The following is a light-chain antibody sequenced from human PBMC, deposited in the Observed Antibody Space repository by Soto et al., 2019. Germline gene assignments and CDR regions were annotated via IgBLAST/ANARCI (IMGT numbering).Light chain of an antibody. J-gene: IGKJ1*01. CDR2: GAS. V-gene: IGKV3-15*01. CDR3: QHYNNWPPWT. Sequence: EIVMTQSPATLSVSPGERATLSCRASQSVSSNLAWYQQKPGQAPWLLIYGASTRATGIPARFSGSGSGTEFTLTISILQSEDFAVYYCQHYNNWPPWTFGQGTKVEIK. CDR1: QSVSSN.